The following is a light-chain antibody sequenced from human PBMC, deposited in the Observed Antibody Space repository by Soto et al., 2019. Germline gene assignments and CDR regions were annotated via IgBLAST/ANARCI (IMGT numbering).Light chain of an antibody. CDR2: EGS. CDR1: SSDVGSYNL. J-gene: IGLJ1*01. Sequence: QSALTQPASVSGSPGQSITISCTGTSSDVGSYNLVSWYQQHPGKAPKLMIYEGSRRPSGVSHRFSGSRSGNTASLTISGLQAEDEDDYYCCSYAGSNTFVFGTGTKLTVL. CDR3: CSYAGSNTFV. V-gene: IGLV2-23*01.